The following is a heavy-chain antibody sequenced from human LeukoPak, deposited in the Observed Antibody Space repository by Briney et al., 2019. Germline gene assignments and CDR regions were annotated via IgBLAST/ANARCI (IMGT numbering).Heavy chain of an antibody. CDR3: AKETGIILVRGAVDY. CDR2: ISSSSSYT. J-gene: IGHJ4*02. CDR1: GFTFSDYY. V-gene: IGHV3-11*05. D-gene: IGHD3-10*01. Sequence: GGSLRLSCAASGFTFSDYYMSWIRQAAGKGLEWVSYISSSSSYTNYADSVKGRFTISRDNAKNSLYLQMNSLRAEDTALYYCAKETGIILVRGAVDYWGQGTLVTVSS.